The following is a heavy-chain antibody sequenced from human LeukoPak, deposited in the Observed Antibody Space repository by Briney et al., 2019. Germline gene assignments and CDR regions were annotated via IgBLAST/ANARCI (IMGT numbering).Heavy chain of an antibody. J-gene: IGHJ6*02. CDR2: IYSGGST. CDR1: GFTVSSNY. CDR3: ASSSGGRLHYGMDV. D-gene: IGHD2-15*01. V-gene: IGHV3-66*01. Sequence: GGSLRLSCAASGFTVSSNYMSWVRQAPGKGLEWVSVIYSGGSTYYADSVKGRFTISRDNSKNTLYLQMNSLRAEDTAVYYCASSSGGRLHYGMDVWGQGTTVTVSS.